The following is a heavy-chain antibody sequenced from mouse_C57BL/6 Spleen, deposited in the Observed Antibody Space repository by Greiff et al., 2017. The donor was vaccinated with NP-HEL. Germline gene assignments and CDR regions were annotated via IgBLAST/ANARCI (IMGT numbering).Heavy chain of an antibody. V-gene: IGHV3-1*01. J-gene: IGHJ4*01. CDR3: ARATDYYAMDY. Sequence: EVQGVESGPGMVKPSQSLSLTCTVTGYSITSGYDWHWIRHFPGNKLEWMGYISYSGSTNYNPSLKSRISITHDTSKNHFFLKLNSVTTEDTATYYCARATDYYAMDYWGQGTSVTVSS. CDR1: GYSITSGYD. CDR2: ISYSGST.